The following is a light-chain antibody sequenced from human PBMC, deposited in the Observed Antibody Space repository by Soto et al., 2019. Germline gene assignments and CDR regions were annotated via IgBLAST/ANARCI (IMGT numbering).Light chain of an antibody. CDR2: GAS. Sequence: PGDRATLSCRSSQSAYSSYLSWYQQKPGQAPRLLIYGASNRATGIPDRFSGSGSGTDFTLTISGLEPEDFAVYYCQQYGTSLFSFGTGTRVEIK. CDR3: QQYGTSLFS. J-gene: IGKJ3*01. V-gene: IGKV3-20*01. CDR1: QSAYSSY.